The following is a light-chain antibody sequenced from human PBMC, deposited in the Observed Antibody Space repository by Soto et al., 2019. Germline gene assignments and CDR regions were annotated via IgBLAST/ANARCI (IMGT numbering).Light chain of an antibody. CDR2: RDS. V-gene: IGLV3-9*01. CDR3: QVWDSTVV. CDR1: NIGSKN. Sequence: SSELTQPLSVSVALGQTARITCGGNNIGSKNVHWYHQKPGQAPVLVIYRDSSRPSGIPERFSGSNSVNTATLTISRAQAGDEADYYCQVWDSTVVFGGGTKVTVL. J-gene: IGLJ2*01.